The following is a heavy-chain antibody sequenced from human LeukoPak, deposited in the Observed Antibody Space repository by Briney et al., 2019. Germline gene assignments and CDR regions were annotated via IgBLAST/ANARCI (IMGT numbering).Heavy chain of an antibody. CDR1: GYTFTSYG. J-gene: IGHJ4*02. CDR3: ARGRITIFGVVPTFDY. V-gene: IGHV1-18*01. D-gene: IGHD3-3*01. CDR2: ISAYNGST. Sequence: ASVKVSCKAPGYTFTSYGISWVRQAPGQGLEWMGWISAYNGSTNYAQKLQGRVTMTTDTSTSTAYMELRSLRSDDTAVYYCARGRITIFGVVPTFDYWGQGTLVTVSS.